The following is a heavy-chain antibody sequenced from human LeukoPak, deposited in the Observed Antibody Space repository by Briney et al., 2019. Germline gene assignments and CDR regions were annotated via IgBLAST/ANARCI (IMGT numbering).Heavy chain of an antibody. V-gene: IGHV3-23*01. CDR1: GFTFSSYA. Sequence: PGGSLRLSCAASGFTFSSYAMSWVRPAPGKGLEWVSAISGSGGSTYYADSVKGRFTISRDNSKNTLYLQMNSLRDEDTAVYYCAKDRSIAVAGGNDYWGQGTLVTVSS. CDR2: ISGSGGST. J-gene: IGHJ4*02. D-gene: IGHD6-19*01. CDR3: AKDRSIAVAGGNDY.